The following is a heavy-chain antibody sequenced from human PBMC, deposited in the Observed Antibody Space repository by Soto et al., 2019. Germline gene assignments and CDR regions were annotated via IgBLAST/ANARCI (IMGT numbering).Heavy chain of an antibody. Sequence: AAGKVSCKATGYTFTGYYMHCVRQAPGQVLEWMGWINPNSGGTNYAQKFQGRVTMTRDTSISTAYMELSRLRSDDTAVYYCARSQSDIVVVVAATFDPWGQGTLVTVSS. CDR3: ARSQSDIVVVVAATFDP. V-gene: IGHV1-2*02. D-gene: IGHD2-15*01. J-gene: IGHJ5*02. CDR2: INPNSGGT. CDR1: GYTFTGYY.